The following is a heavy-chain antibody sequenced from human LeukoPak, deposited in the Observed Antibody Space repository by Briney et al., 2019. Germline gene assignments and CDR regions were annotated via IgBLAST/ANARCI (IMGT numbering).Heavy chain of an antibody. V-gene: IGHV1-2*06. D-gene: IGHD3-10*01. CDR1: GYTFTGYY. Sequence: ASVKVSCKASGYTFTGYYMHWVRQAPGQGLEWMGRINPNSGGTNYAQKFQGRVTMTRDTSTSTVYMELSSLRSEDTAVYYCARDYYGSGSYYYYYFDYWGQGTLVTVSS. CDR2: INPNSGGT. J-gene: IGHJ4*02. CDR3: ARDYYGSGSYYYYYFDY.